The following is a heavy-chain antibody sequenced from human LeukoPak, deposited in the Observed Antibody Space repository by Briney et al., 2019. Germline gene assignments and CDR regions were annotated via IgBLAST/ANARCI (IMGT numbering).Heavy chain of an antibody. D-gene: IGHD5-24*01. Sequence: SETLSLTCTVSGGSISSYYWSWIRQPAGKGLEWIGRIYSSGRTDRTEYNSSLKSRVTLSIDTSKNQFYLKLSSVTAAATALYHCARERQGWWLDSWGQGTLVTVSS. CDR1: GGSISSYY. V-gene: IGHV4-4*07. J-gene: IGHJ5*01. CDR2: IYSSGRT. CDR3: ARERQGWWLDS.